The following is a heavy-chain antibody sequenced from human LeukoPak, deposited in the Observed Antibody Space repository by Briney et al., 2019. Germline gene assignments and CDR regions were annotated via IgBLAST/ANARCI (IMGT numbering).Heavy chain of an antibody. V-gene: IGHV1-18*01. CDR2: ISPYGGNT. Sequence: GASVKGSCEASGYTFINYDITWVRQAPGQGLEWMGWISPYGGNTNYAQNLQGRVTMTADTSTSTAYMELRSLRSDDTAVYYCARALSSINCYYYMDVWGKGTTVTIPS. CDR3: ARALSSINCYYYMDV. D-gene: IGHD2/OR15-2a*01. J-gene: IGHJ6*03. CDR1: GYTFINYD.